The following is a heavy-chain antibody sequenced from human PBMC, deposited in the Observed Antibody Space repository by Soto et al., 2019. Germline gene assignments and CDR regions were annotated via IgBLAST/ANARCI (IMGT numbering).Heavy chain of an antibody. CDR1: GFTFSSYA. CDR3: ARRQISPPTRGAASARGAMDV. J-gene: IGHJ6*02. Sequence: GGSLRLSCSASGFTFSSYAMHWVRQAPGKGLEYVSAISSNGGSTYYADSVKGRFTISRDNSKNTLYLQMSSLRAEDTAVYYCARRQISPPTRGAASARGAMDVWGQGTTVTVSS. V-gene: IGHV3-64D*08. CDR2: ISSNGGST. D-gene: IGHD6-13*01.